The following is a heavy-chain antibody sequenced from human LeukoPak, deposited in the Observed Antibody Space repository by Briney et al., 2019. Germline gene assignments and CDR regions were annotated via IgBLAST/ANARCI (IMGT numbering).Heavy chain of an antibody. CDR2: INHSGST. V-gene: IGHV4-34*01. Sequence: TPSETLSLTCAVYGGSFSGYYWSWIRQPPGKGLEWLGEINHSGSTNYNPSLKSRVTISVDTSKNQFSLKLSSVTAADTAVYYCARASGCSSTSCYFRYWGQGTLVTVSS. J-gene: IGHJ4*02. D-gene: IGHD2-2*01. CDR1: GGSFSGYY. CDR3: ARASGCSSTSCYFRY.